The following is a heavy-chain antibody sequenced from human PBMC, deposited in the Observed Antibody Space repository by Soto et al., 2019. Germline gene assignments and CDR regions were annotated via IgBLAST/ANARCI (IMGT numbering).Heavy chain of an antibody. D-gene: IGHD3-3*01. CDR1: GDSVSSNSAA. V-gene: IGHV6-1*01. CDR2: TYYRSKWYN. J-gene: IGHJ6*02. CDR3: ARAPSITIFGVVIDDYYYYGMDV. Sequence: TLSLTCAISGDSVSSNSAAWNWIRQSPSRGLEWLGRTYYRSKWYNDYAVSVKSRITINPDTSKNQFSLQLNSVTPEDTAVYYCARAPSITIFGVVIDDYYYYGMDVWGQGTTATVSS.